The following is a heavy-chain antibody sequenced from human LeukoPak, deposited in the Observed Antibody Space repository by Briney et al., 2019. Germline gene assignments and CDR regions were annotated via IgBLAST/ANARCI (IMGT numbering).Heavy chain of an antibody. D-gene: IGHD3-3*01. CDR3: ARGLPGGFWSGYYYYYYYMDV. CDR1: GDSVSSNSAA. V-gene: IGHV6-1*01. CDR2: AYYRSKWYN. J-gene: IGHJ6*03. Sequence: SQTLSLTCAISGDSVSSNSAAWNWIRQSPSRGLEWLGRAYYRSKWYNDYAVSVKSRITINPDTSKNQFSLQPNSVTPEDTAVYYCARGLPGGFWSGYYYYYYYMDVWGKGTTVTVSS.